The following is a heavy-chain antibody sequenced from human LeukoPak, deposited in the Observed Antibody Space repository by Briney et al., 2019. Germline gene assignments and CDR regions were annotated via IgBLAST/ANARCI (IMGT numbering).Heavy chain of an antibody. V-gene: IGHV3-23*01. Sequence: QAGGSLRLSCAASGFTFSSYAMSWVRQAPGKGLEWVSAISGSGGSTYYADSVKGRFTISRDNSKNTLYLQMNSLRAEDTAVYYCAKDDTTYYDTLTGYPNNYFDYWGQGTLVTVSS. D-gene: IGHD3-9*01. CDR2: ISGSGGST. J-gene: IGHJ4*02. CDR3: AKDDTTYYDTLTGYPNNYFDY. CDR1: GFTFSSYA.